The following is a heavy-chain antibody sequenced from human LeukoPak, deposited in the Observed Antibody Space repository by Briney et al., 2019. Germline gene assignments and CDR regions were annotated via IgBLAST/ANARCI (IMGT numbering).Heavy chain of an antibody. V-gene: IGHV4-34*01. CDR2: INHSGST. Sequence: SETLSLTCAVFGGSFSGYYWSWIRQPPGKGLGWIGEINHSGSTNYNPSLKSRVTISVDTSKNQFSLKLSSVTAADTAVYYCARGRAAWIQLWAHAFDIWGQGTMVTVSS. CDR3: ARGRAAWIQLWAHAFDI. J-gene: IGHJ3*02. CDR1: GGSFSGYY. D-gene: IGHD5-18*01.